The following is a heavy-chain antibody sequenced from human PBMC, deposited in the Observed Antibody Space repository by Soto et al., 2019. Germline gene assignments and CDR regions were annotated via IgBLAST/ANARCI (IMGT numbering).Heavy chain of an antibody. CDR2: IYYTRNT. V-gene: IGHV4-39*01. J-gene: IGHJ4*02. D-gene: IGHD6-19*01. Sequence: QLQLQESGPGLVKPSETLSLTCTVSGGSISSGSCYWGWIRQPPGKGLEWIGSIYYTRNTYYNPSLKSRVTISVDSSKNQFSLKLSSVTAADTAVYYCARHWEQWLGYIDYWGPGTLVAVSS. CDR3: ARHWEQWLGYIDY. CDR1: GGSISSGSCY.